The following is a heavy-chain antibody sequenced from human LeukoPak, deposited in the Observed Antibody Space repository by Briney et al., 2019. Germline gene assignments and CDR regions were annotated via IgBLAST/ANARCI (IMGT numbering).Heavy chain of an antibody. J-gene: IGHJ4*02. Sequence: SETLSLTCTVSGGSISSGGYYWSWIRQHPGKGLEWIGYIYYSGSTYYNPSLKSRVTISVDTSKNQFSLKLSSVTAADTAVYYCARAGFATSGAYYFDYWGQGTLVTVSS. CDR1: GGSISSGGYY. D-gene: IGHD3-10*01. CDR2: IYYSGST. V-gene: IGHV4-31*03. CDR3: ARAGFATSGAYYFDY.